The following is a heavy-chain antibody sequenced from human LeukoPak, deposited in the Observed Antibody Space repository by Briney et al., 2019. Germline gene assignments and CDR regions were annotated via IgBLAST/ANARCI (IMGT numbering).Heavy chain of an antibody. J-gene: IGHJ4*02. CDR1: GYTFTSYD. Sequence: ASVKVSCKASGYTFTSYDINWVRQATGQGLEWMGWMNPNSGNTGYAQKFQGRVTMTRNTSISTVYMELSSLRSEDTAVYYCARGGGLSGSYYFDYWGQGTLVTVSS. CDR3: ARGGGLSGSYYFDY. CDR2: MNPNSGNT. D-gene: IGHD1-26*01. V-gene: IGHV1-8*01.